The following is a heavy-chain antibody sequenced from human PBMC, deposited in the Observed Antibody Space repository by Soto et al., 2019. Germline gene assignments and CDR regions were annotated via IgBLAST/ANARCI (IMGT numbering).Heavy chain of an antibody. CDR3: TRAGASDWNYVSTSS. J-gene: IGHJ4*02. D-gene: IGHD1-7*01. CDR1: GYTFTTSG. Sequence: QLVQSGAEVKKPGASVKVSCKASGYTFTTSGFNWVRQAPGQGFEWMGWISAKSGNTNYAQKLQGRVTMTTDTSTSTVYMELKSLTSDDTAIYYCTRAGASDWNYVSTSSWGQGTLVTVSS. CDR2: ISAKSGNT. V-gene: IGHV1-18*04.